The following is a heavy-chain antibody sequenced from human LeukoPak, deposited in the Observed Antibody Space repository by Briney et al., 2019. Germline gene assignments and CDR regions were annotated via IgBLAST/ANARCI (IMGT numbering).Heavy chain of an antibody. J-gene: IGHJ6*02. CDR3: ARVLSSSWGAYYYYGMDV. Sequence: GGSLRLSCAASGFTFSDYYMSWIRQAPGKGLEWVSYISSRGSYTKYADSVEGRLTISRDNAKNSLYLQMNSLRAEDTAVYYCARVLSSSWGAYYYYGMDVWGQGTTVTVSS. CDR2: ISSRGSYT. D-gene: IGHD6-13*01. CDR1: GFTFSDYY. V-gene: IGHV3-11*06.